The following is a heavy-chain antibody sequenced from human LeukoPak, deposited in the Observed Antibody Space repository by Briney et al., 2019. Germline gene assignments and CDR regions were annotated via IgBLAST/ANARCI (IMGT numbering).Heavy chain of an antibody. Sequence: GGSLRLSCAASGFTFSSYSMNWVRQAPGKGLEWVSYISSSSSTIYYADSVKGRFTISRDNAKNSLYLQMNSLRAEDTAVYYCARDSDFTEFDYWGQGTLVTVSS. D-gene: IGHD2-21*02. V-gene: IGHV3-48*01. CDR2: ISSSSSTI. CDR3: ARDSDFTEFDY. J-gene: IGHJ4*02. CDR1: GFTFSSYS.